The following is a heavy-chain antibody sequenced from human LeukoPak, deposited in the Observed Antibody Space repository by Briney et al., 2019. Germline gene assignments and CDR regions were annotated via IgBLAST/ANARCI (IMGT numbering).Heavy chain of an antibody. D-gene: IGHD6-13*01. J-gene: IGHJ4*02. Sequence: PGRSLRLSCAASGFTFSSYGMHWVRQAPGKGLEWVAFIRYDGSNKYYADSVKGRFTISRDNSKNTLYLQMNSLRAEDTAVYYCAKDSIAAAGSIWGQYFDYWGQGTLVTVSS. CDR2: IRYDGSNK. CDR3: AKDSIAAAGSIWGQYFDY. V-gene: IGHV3-30*02. CDR1: GFTFSSYG.